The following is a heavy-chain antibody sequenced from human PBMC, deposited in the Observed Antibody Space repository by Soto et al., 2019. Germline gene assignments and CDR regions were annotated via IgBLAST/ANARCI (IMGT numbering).Heavy chain of an antibody. CDR3: ARHIVVVVAATRNWFDP. V-gene: IGHV4-39*01. CDR2: IYYSGST. D-gene: IGHD2-15*01. J-gene: IGHJ5*02. Sequence: TLSLTCTVSGGSISSSSYYWGWIRQPPGKGLEWIGSIYYSGSTYYNPSLKSRVTISVDTSKNQFSLKLSSVTAADTAVYYCARHIVVVVAATRNWFDPWGQGTLVTVSS. CDR1: GGSISSSSYY.